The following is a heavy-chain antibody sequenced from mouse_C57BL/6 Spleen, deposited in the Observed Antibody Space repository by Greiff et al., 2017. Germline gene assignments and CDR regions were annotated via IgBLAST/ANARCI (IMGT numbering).Heavy chain of an antibody. J-gene: IGHJ4*01. Sequence: VQRVESGPGLVAPSQSLSITCTVSGFSLTSYGVSWVRQPPGKGLEWLGVIWGDGSTNSHSALISRLSISKDNSKSQVFLKLNSLQTEDTATYYCAKPGEGQLGREYYAMDYWGQGTSVTVSS. CDR1: GFSLTSYG. V-gene: IGHV2-3*01. CDR2: IWGDGST. CDR3: AKPGEGQLGREYYAMDY. D-gene: IGHD4-1*02.